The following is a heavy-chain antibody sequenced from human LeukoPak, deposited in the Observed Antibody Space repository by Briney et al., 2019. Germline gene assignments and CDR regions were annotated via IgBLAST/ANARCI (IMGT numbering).Heavy chain of an antibody. CDR3: ARHGQYSSSWYGGPYYYYYMDV. J-gene: IGHJ6*03. CDR2: TSYSGRT. CDR1: GASISTHY. D-gene: IGHD6-13*01. V-gene: IGHV4-59*08. Sequence: PSETLSLTCTVSGASISTHYWSWIRQSPGKGLEWIGYTSYSGRTNYNPSLKSRVTISVDTSRSQFSLRLSSVTAADTAVYYCARHGQYSSSWYGGPYYYYYMDVWGKGTTVTVSS.